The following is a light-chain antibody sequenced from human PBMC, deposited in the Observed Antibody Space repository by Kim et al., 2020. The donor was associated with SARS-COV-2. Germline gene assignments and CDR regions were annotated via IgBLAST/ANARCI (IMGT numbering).Light chain of an antibody. Sequence: EIVLTQSPGTLSLSPGERATLSCRTSQSVSSSYLAWYQQKPGQAPRLFIYAASTRATGIPDRFSGSGSGTDFTLTISRLEPEDSAVYYCQHYGASFWTFGHGTKLEIK. J-gene: IGKJ1*01. CDR1: QSVSSSY. V-gene: IGKV3-20*01. CDR3: QHYGASFWT. CDR2: AAS.